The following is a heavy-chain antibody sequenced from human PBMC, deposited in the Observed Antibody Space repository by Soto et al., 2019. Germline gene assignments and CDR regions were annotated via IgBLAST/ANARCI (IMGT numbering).Heavy chain of an antibody. CDR3: ARSVKYSSSYFYYQGMEG. CDR1: GLPISRYH. Sequence: ILSLTCPVFGLPISRYHLNWIQNPAGNGLEWIGRIYTSGSTNYNPSLKSRVTMSVDTSKKQFSLKLSSVTAADTAVYYCARSVKYSSSYFYYQGMEGWGQGVTVTVS. D-gene: IGHD6-6*01. J-gene: IGHJ6*02. V-gene: IGHV4-4*07. CDR2: IYTSGST.